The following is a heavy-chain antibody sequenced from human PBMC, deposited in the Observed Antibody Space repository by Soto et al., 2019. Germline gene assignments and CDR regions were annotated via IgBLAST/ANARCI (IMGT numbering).Heavy chain of an antibody. Sequence: QVHLQQWGAGLLKPSETLSLTCGLSGGSFSAHDWTWIRQSPGQGLEWIGEISHSGSTNYNPSLKSRLTRSVDTSRNQFSLKLSSVTAADTAVYYCSGGTNAIRGVTMSLDAYDVWGQVTVVTVSS. V-gene: IGHV4-34*01. CDR1: GGSFSAHD. CDR3: SGGTNAIRGVTMSLDAYDV. J-gene: IGHJ3*01. D-gene: IGHD3-10*01. CDR2: ISHSGST.